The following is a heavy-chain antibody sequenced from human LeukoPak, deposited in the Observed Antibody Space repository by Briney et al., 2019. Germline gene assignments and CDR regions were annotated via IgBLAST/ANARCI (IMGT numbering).Heavy chain of an antibody. V-gene: IGHV3-66*01. CDR1: GFTVTGNQ. D-gene: IGHD1-1*01. CDR3: ESWVPPFDH. Sequence: GGSLRLSCAASGFTVTGNQMNWVRQAPGKGPEWVSVIYSGGGTFYADSVKGRFTISRDNSKDTLYLQMNSLRAEDTAVYYCESWVPPFDHWGQGTLVTVSS. J-gene: IGHJ4*02. CDR2: IYSGGGT.